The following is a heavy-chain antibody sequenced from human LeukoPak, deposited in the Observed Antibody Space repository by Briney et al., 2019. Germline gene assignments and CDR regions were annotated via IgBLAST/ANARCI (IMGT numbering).Heavy chain of an antibody. J-gene: IGHJ4*02. CDR1: GGSISSYY. D-gene: IGHD2-15*01. CDR2: IYYSGST. V-gene: IGHV4-59*01. Sequence: PETLSLTCTVSGGSISSYYWSWIRQPPGKGLEWIGYIYYSGSTNYNPSLKSRVTISVDTSKNQFSLKLSSVTAADTAVDYWARGIPGWYFDYWGQGTLVTVSS. CDR3: ARGIPGWYFDY.